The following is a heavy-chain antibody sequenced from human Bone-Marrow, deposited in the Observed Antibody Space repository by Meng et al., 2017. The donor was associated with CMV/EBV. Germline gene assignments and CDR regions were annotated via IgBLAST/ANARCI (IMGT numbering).Heavy chain of an antibody. V-gene: IGHV3-30-3*01. CDR2: ISYDGSNK. Sequence: GGSLRLSCAASGFTFSSYAMHWVRQAPGKGLEWVAVISYDGSNKYYADSVKGRFTISRDNSKNTLYPQMNSLRAEDTAVYYCAKVPYGSGADDYWGQGTLVPVSS. J-gene: IGHJ4*02. D-gene: IGHD3-10*01. CDR1: GFTFSSYA. CDR3: AKVPYGSGADDY.